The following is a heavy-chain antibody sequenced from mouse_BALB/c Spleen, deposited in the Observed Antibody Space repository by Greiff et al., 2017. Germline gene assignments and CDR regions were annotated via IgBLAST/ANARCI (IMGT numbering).Heavy chain of an antibody. Sequence: QVQLQQSGPGLVAPSQSLSITCTVSGFPLTGYGVNWVRQPPGKGLEWLGMIWGDGSTDYNSALKSRLSISKDNSKSQVFLKMNSLQTDDTARYYCAREGNFYYYAMDYWGQGTSVTVSS. CDR3: AREGNFYYYAMDY. CDR1: GFPLTGYG. CDR2: IWGDGST. D-gene: IGHD2-1*01. V-gene: IGHV2-6-7*01. J-gene: IGHJ4*01.